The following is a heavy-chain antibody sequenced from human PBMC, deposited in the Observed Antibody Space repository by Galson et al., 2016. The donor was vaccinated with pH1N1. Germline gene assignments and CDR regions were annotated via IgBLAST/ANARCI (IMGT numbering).Heavy chain of an antibody. CDR2: ISSEGSSI. V-gene: IGHV3-74*01. CDR3: ARVRLIMPGDPTGYFDF. CDR1: GFTFSSFW. D-gene: IGHD7-27*01. J-gene: IGHJ4*03. Sequence: SLRLSCAASGFTFSSFWMHWVRQVPGKGLVWVSRISSEGSSISYADSVKGRFTISRDNARNTLYLEMNSLRAEDTALYYCARVRLIMPGDPTGYFDFWGQGAWSPSPQ.